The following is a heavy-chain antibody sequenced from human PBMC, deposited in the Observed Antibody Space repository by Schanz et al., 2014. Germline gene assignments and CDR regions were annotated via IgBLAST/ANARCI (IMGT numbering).Heavy chain of an antibody. Sequence: QVHLVESGGGVVQPGGSLRLSCAASGFTFSNYPMHWVRQAPGKGLEWVAFIRYDGTSKYYADFVKGRFTISRDDSQNTVYLQMNSLRMEDTAVYYCAKSGPDGWGNYQFDYWGQGTLVTVSS. J-gene: IGHJ4*02. D-gene: IGHD3-10*01. V-gene: IGHV3-30*02. CDR1: GFTFSNYP. CDR2: IRYDGTSK. CDR3: AKSGPDGWGNYQFDY.